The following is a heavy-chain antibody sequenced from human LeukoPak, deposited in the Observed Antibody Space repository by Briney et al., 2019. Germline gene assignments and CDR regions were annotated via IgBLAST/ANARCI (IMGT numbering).Heavy chain of an antibody. Sequence: EASVKVSCKASGYTFISYDINWVRQATGQGLEWLGWMNPNSGNTGYAQKFQGRVTMTRNTSISTAYMELSSLRSEDTAVYYCARKGRNSSGWFPFDHWGQGTLVTVSS. CDR3: ARKGRNSSGWFPFDH. D-gene: IGHD6-19*01. CDR2: MNPNSGNT. CDR1: GYTFISYD. V-gene: IGHV1-8*01. J-gene: IGHJ4*02.